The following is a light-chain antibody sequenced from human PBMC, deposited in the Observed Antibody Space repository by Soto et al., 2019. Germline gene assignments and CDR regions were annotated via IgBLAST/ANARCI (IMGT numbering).Light chain of an antibody. CDR3: AAWDDSLNGRGV. CDR2: DVT. Sequence: QSVLTQPRSVSGSPGQSVTISCTGTSSDVGGYNYVSWYQQHPGKAPKLMIYDVTKRPSGVPDRFSGSKSGNTASLTISGLQAEDEADYYCAAWDDSLNGRGVFGGGTKVTVL. J-gene: IGLJ3*02. CDR1: SSDVGGYNY. V-gene: IGLV2-11*01.